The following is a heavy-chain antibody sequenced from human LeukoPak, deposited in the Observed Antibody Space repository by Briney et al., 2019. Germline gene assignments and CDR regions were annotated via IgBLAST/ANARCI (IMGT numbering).Heavy chain of an antibody. D-gene: IGHD6-13*01. CDR3: ARYEQLVPHFDY. CDR1: GGSISSYY. J-gene: IGHJ4*02. Sequence: SETLSLTCTVSGGSISSYYWSWIRQPAGKGLEWIGRIYTSGSTYYNPSLKSRVTISVDTSKNQFSLKLSSVTAADTAVYYCARYEQLVPHFDYWGQGTLVTVSS. CDR2: IYTSGST. V-gene: IGHV4-4*07.